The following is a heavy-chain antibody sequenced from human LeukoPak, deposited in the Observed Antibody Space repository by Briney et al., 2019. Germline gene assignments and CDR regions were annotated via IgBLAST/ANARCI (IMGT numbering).Heavy chain of an antibody. Sequence: PGGSLRLSCAASGFTFSSYWMHWVRQAPGKGLEWVSSISSSSSYIYYADSVKGRFTISRDNAKNSLYLQMNSLRAEDTAVYYCASAVVAATDGRYFQHWGQGTLVTVSS. CDR3: ASAVVAATDGRYFQH. J-gene: IGHJ1*01. CDR2: ISSSSSYI. D-gene: IGHD2-15*01. V-gene: IGHV3-21*01. CDR1: GFTFSSYW.